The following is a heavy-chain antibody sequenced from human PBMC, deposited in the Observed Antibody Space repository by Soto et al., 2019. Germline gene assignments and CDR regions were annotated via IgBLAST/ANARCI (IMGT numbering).Heavy chain of an antibody. V-gene: IGHV4-61*01. Sequence: QVQLQESGPGLVKPSETLSLTCTVSGGSVSSGSYYWSWIRQPPGKGLEWIGYIYYSGSTNYNPSLKSRVTISVDTSKNQFSLKLSSVTAADTAVYYCARGIEGGYQGRYSYGMDVWGQGTTVTVSS. CDR1: GGSVSSGSYY. CDR3: ARGIEGGYQGRYSYGMDV. J-gene: IGHJ6*02. CDR2: IYYSGST. D-gene: IGHD2-2*01.